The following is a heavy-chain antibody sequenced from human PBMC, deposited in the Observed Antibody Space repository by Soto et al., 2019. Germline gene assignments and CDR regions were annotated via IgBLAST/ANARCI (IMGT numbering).Heavy chain of an antibody. V-gene: IGHV4-38-2*02. Sequence: PSETLSLTCSVSGFAISRGYFWRWVRQPTGKGREWIGSVDHSVGSYHNPSLATRLRLSIDTYKNHFKLNLTSVTAGDPALYSSASEKLGTTVFDTWGQG. D-gene: IGHD1-1*01. CDR3: ASEKLGTTVFDT. CDR1: GFAISRGYF. J-gene: IGHJ4*02. CDR2: VDHSVGS.